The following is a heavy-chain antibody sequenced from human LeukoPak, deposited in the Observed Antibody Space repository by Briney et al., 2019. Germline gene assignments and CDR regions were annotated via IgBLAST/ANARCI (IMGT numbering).Heavy chain of an antibody. CDR2: INHNGST. CDR3: ARNFYYYGSGSLPPDY. Sequence: PSETLSLTCAVYGGSFSGYYWSWIRQPPGKGLEWIGEINHNGSTNYNPSLKSRVTISVDTSKNQFSLKLSSVTAADTAVYYCARNFYYYGSGSLPPDYWGQGTLVTVSS. V-gene: IGHV4-34*01. D-gene: IGHD3-10*01. J-gene: IGHJ4*02. CDR1: GGSFSGYY.